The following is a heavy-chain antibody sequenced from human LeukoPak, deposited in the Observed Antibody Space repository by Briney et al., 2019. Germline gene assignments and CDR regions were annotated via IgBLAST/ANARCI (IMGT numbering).Heavy chain of an antibody. CDR3: AKGREWLPVNAFDL. V-gene: IGHV3-23*01. CDR1: GFTFKSYA. D-gene: IGHD3-3*01. Sequence: PGGSLRLSCAASGFTFKSYAMNWVRQAPGKGLEWVSAISGSGGSTYYADSVKGRFTISRDNSKHTLYLQMNSLRAEDAAVYYCAKGREWLPVNAFDLWGQGTMVTVSS. CDR2: ISGSGGST. J-gene: IGHJ3*01.